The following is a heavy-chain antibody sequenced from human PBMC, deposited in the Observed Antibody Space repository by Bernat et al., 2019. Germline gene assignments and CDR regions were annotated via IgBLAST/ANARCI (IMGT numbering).Heavy chain of an antibody. Sequence: QVQLVESGGGVVQPGRSLRLSCAASGFTFSSYAMHWVRQAPGKGLEWVAAISYDGSNKYYADSVKGRFTISRDNSKNTLYLQMNSLRAEDTAVYYCARDKYGGNSRKWDYWGQGTLVTVSS. J-gene: IGHJ4*02. CDR2: ISYDGSNK. D-gene: IGHD4-23*01. CDR3: ARDKYGGNSRKWDY. V-gene: IGHV3-30-3*01. CDR1: GFTFSSYA.